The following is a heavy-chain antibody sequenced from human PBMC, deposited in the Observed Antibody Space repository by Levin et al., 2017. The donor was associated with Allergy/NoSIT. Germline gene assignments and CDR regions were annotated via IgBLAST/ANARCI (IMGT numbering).Heavy chain of an antibody. D-gene: IGHD2-15*01. J-gene: IGHJ4*02. V-gene: IGHV3-9*01. Sequence: SLKISCAASGFTFDDYAMHWVRQAPGKGLEWVSGISWNSGSIGYADSVKGRFTISRDNAKNSLYLQMNSLRAEDTALYYCAKDIGDIVVVVAATIRAPGFDYWGQGTLVTVSS. CDR2: ISWNSGSI. CDR3: AKDIGDIVVVVAATIRAPGFDY. CDR1: GFTFDDYA.